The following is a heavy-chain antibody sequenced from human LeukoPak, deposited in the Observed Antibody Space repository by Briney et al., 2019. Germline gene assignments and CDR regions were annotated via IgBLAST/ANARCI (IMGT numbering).Heavy chain of an antibody. CDR1: GFTFSSYW. V-gene: IGHV3-48*04. D-gene: IGHD4-17*01. CDR3: ARGGLYGSAHY. Sequence: RPGGSLRLSCAASGFTFSSYWMSWVRQAPGKGLEWVSYISSSGSTIYYADSVKGRFTISRDNAKNSLYLQMNNLRAEDTAVYYCARGGLYGSAHYWGQGTLVTVSS. CDR2: ISSSGSTI. J-gene: IGHJ4*02.